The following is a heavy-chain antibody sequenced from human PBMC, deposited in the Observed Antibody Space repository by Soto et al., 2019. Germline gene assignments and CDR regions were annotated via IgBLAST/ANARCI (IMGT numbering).Heavy chain of an antibody. V-gene: IGHV3-7*03. CDR2: IKQDGSEK. Sequence: QPGGSLRLSCAASGFTFSSYWMSWVRQAPGKGLEWVANIKQDGSEKYYVDSVKGRFTISRDNAKNSLYLQMNSLRAEDTAVYYCARDRARAFHYDSSGYGYWGQGTLVTVSS. D-gene: IGHD3-22*01. CDR1: GFTFSSYW. CDR3: ARDRARAFHYDSSGYGY. J-gene: IGHJ4*02.